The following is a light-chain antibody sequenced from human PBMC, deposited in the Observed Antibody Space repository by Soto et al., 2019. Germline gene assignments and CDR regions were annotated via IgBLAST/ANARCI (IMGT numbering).Light chain of an antibody. CDR3: QQYGSSPKLT. Sequence: EIVLMQSPGTLSLSPGERATLSCRASQSVSSTYLAWYQQKPGQAPRLLIYGASSRATGIPDRFGGSGSGTDFTLTISRLEPEDFAVYYCQQYGSSPKLTFGGGTKVEIK. CDR1: QSVSSTY. J-gene: IGKJ4*01. V-gene: IGKV3-20*01. CDR2: GAS.